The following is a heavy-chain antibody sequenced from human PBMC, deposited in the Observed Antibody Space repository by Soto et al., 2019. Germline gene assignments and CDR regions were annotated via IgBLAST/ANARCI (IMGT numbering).Heavy chain of an antibody. Sequence: PVQPLDSPSVIYSGGSTYYADSVKGRFTISRDNSKNTLYLQMNSLRAEDTAVYYCAREVVSYYYYYMDVWGKGTTVTVSS. CDR3: AREVVSYYYYYMDV. D-gene: IGHD2-8*02. CDR2: IYSGGST. J-gene: IGHJ6*03. V-gene: IGHV3-66*01.